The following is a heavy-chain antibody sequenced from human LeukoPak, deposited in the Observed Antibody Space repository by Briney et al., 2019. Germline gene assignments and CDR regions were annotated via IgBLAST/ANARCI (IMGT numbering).Heavy chain of an antibody. CDR1: GFTFSSYG. J-gene: IGHJ4*02. D-gene: IGHD5-18*01. CDR3: AKYAAGGGYRYFDY. Sequence: GRSLRLSCAAPGFTFSSYGMHWVRQAPGKGLEWVAVISYDGSNKYYADSVKGRFTISRDNSKNTLYLQMNSLRAEDTAVYYCAKYAAGGGYRYFDYWGQGTLVTVSS. CDR2: ISYDGSNK. V-gene: IGHV3-30*18.